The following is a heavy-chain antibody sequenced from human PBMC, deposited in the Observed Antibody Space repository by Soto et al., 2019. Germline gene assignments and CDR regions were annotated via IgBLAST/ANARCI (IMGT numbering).Heavy chain of an antibody. CDR2: MSYDETKK. J-gene: IGHJ4*02. CDR1: GFSLSSYA. Sequence: QVQLVESGGGVVQPGGSLRLSCATSGFSLSSYAMHWVRQAPGKGLEWVALMSYDETKKYYADSVKGRFTISRDTSKSTLFLQMNNLRVEDTAVYYCAKDRRDGDFMHILVVDFWGQGALVTVSS. V-gene: IGHV3-30*18. D-gene: IGHD2-15*01. CDR3: AKDRRDGDFMHILVVDF.